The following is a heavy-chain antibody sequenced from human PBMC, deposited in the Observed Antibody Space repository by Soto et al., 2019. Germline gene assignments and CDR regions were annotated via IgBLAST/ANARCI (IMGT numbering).Heavy chain of an antibody. Sequence: EVQLLESGGGLVQPGGSLRLSCAASGFTFSSYAMSWVRQAPGKGLEWVSAISGSGGSTYYADSGKGRFTISRDNSKNTRYLLMNSLRAEATAVYYCAKSQGGGPDAFDIWGQGTMVTVSS. V-gene: IGHV3-23*01. CDR2: ISGSGGST. D-gene: IGHD3-16*01. CDR3: AKSQGGGPDAFDI. J-gene: IGHJ3*02. CDR1: GFTFSSYA.